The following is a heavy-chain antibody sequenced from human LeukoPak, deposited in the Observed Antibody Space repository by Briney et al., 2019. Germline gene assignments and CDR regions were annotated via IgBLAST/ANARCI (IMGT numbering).Heavy chain of an antibody. CDR3: ARAPSVYSSSQPVPVDY. CDR1: GYTFTSYD. V-gene: IGHV1-8*01. J-gene: IGHJ4*02. CDR2: MNPNSGNT. D-gene: IGHD6-6*01. Sequence: ASVKVSCKASGYTFTSYDINWVRQATGQGLEWMGWMNPNSGNTGYAQKFQGRVTMTRNTSISTAYMELSSLRSEDTAVYYCARAPSVYSSSQPVPVDYWGQGTLVTVPS.